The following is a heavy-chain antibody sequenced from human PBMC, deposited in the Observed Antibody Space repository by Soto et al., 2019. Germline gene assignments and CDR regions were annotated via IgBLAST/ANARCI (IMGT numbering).Heavy chain of an antibody. D-gene: IGHD3-3*01. CDR3: ARAPYDFWSGYPMSEYYYGMDV. CDR2: ISSSSSYI. J-gene: IGHJ6*02. V-gene: IGHV3-21*01. CDR1: GFTFSSYS. Sequence: GGSLRLSCAASGFTFSSYSMNWVRQAPGKGLEWVSSISSSSSYIYYADSVKGRFTISRDNAKNSLYLQMNSLRAEDTAVYYCARAPYDFWSGYPMSEYYYGMDVWGQGTTVTSP.